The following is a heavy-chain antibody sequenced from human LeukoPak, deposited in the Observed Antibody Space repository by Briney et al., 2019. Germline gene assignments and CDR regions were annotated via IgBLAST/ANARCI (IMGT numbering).Heavy chain of an antibody. D-gene: IGHD3-22*01. V-gene: IGHV4-4*07. CDR1: GGSISRYY. J-gene: IGHJ4*02. CDR2: IHSSGST. Sequence: NPSETLSLTCTVSGGSISRYYWSWIRQPAGKGLEWIGRIHSSGSTNYNPSLKSRVTMSVDTSKNHFSLKLSSVTAGDTAVYYCARANSYDGSGHYYEFAYWGQGTLVTVSS. CDR3: ARANSYDGSGHYYEFAY.